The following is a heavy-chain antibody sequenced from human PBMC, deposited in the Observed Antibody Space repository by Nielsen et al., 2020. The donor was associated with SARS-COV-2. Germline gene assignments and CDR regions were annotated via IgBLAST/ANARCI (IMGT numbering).Heavy chain of an antibody. CDR1: GFTFSSYE. CDR2: ISSSGSTI. J-gene: IGHJ6*02. Sequence: GGSLRLSCAASGFTFSSYEMNWVRQAPGKGLEWVSYISSSGSTIYYADSVKGRFTISRDNAKNSLYLQMNSLRAEDTAVYYCARGLREGMDVWGQGTTVTVSS. V-gene: IGHV3-48*03. CDR3: ARGLREGMDV. D-gene: IGHD5-12*01.